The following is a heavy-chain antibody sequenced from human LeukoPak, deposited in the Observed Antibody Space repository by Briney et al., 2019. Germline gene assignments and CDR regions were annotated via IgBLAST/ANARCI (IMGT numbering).Heavy chain of an antibody. D-gene: IGHD6-13*01. CDR3: VRDASHFAGIDYHPSDFDF. Sequence: PGGSLRLSCAASGFTFSSYSMNWVRQAPGKGLEWVSSISSSSSYIYYADSVKGRFTISRDNAKNSLYLQMNSLRAEDTAVYYCVRDASHFAGIDYHPSDFDFWGQGTLVTVSS. J-gene: IGHJ4*02. CDR1: GFTFSSYS. V-gene: IGHV3-21*01. CDR2: ISSSSSYI.